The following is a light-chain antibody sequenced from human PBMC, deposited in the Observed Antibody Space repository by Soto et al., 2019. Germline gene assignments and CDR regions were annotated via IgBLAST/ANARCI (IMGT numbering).Light chain of an antibody. J-gene: IGLJ3*02. CDR1: SGHSNYA. CDR3: QTWGSGFWV. V-gene: IGLV4-69*01. CDR2: LNNDGRH. Sequence: QSVLTQSPSASASLGASVKLTCTLSSGHSNYAVAWHQQQPDKGPRFLMRLNNDGRHIRGDGIPDRFSGSTSGSERYLTISSLQSEDEADYYYQTWGSGFWVFGGGTKLTVL.